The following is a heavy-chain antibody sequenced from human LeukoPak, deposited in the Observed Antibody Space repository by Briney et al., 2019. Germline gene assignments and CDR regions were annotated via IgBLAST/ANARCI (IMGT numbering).Heavy chain of an antibody. Sequence: GGSLGLSCAASGFMFAGYAMSWVRQAPGRGLEWVATIRASGDSTYLSDSVKGRFTISRDNSRKTLFLQLNSLRAEDTAIYYCAKDSGRGSYTYDCWGQGTLVTVSS. V-gene: IGHV3-23*01. CDR3: AKDSGRGSYTYDC. J-gene: IGHJ4*02. D-gene: IGHD1-26*01. CDR2: IRASGDST. CDR1: GFMFAGYA.